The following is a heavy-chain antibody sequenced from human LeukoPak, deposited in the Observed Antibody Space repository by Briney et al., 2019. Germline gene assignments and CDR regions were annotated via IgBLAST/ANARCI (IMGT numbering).Heavy chain of an antibody. CDR3: ARRAIFGVVKRKWFDP. CDR2: IYYSGST. J-gene: IGHJ5*02. D-gene: IGHD3-3*01. V-gene: IGHV4-59*12. CDR1: GGSISSYY. Sequence: SETLSLTCTVSGGSISSYYWSWIRQPPGKGLEWIGYIYYSGSTNYNPSLKSRVTISVDTSKNQFSLKLSSVTAADTAVYYCARRAIFGVVKRKWFDPWGQGTLVTVSS.